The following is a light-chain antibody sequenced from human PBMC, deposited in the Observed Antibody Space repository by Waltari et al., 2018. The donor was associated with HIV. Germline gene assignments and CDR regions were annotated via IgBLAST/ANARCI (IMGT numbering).Light chain of an antibody. CDR2: RAS. J-gene: IGKJ2*01. CDR1: PSLSSNY. V-gene: IGKV3-20*01. Sequence: EIVLTQSPGTLSLSPAARAALSCTASPSLSSNYLVWYQQKPGQAPRLLIYRASSSATGIPDRFSSSGSGTDFTLTSSRLEPEDFATYYCQQYGSAPYTFGQGTKVEIK. CDR3: QQYGSAPYT.